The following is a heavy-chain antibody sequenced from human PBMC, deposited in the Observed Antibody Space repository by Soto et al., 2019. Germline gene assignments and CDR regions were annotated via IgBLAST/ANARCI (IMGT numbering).Heavy chain of an antibody. V-gene: IGHV1-18*04. CDR3: ARDRRSTSRFLYYCSGMDV. CDR2: ISAYTGNT. J-gene: IGHJ6*02. Sequence: QVQLVQSGAEVKKPGASVKVSCKASGYTFTSYGISWVRHAPGQGLDWLGWISAYTGNTNYAQKLQGRVTMTTDTYTSTAYMALRSQRSYDTAVYYWARDRRSTSRFLYYCSGMDVWGQVTTVNVSS. CDR1: GYTFTSYG. D-gene: IGHD6-6*01.